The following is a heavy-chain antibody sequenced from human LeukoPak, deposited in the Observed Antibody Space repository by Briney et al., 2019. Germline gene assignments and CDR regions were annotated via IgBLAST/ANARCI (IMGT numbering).Heavy chain of an antibody. CDR3: ARAPGLGGSYYYYYYGMDV. J-gene: IGHJ6*02. V-gene: IGHV1-69*13. CDR1: GGTFSSYA. Sequence: SVKVSCKASGGTFSSYAISWVRQAPGQGLEWMGGIIPIFGTANYAQKFQGRVTITADESTSTAYMELSSLRSEDTAVYYCARAPGLGGSYYYYYYGMDVWGQGTTVTVSS. CDR2: IIPIFGTA. D-gene: IGHD1-26*01.